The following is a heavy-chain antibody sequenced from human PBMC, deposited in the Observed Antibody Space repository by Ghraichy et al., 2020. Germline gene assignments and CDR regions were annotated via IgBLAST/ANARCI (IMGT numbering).Heavy chain of an antibody. Sequence: SETLSLTCTVSGGSISSSSYYWGWIRQPPGKGLEWIGSIYYSGSTYYNPSLKSRVTISVDTSKNQFSLKLSSVTAADTAVYYCARHAADTAMIDWFDPWGQGTLVTVSS. D-gene: IGHD5-18*01. J-gene: IGHJ5*02. V-gene: IGHV4-39*01. CDR1: GGSISSSSYY. CDR2: IYYSGST. CDR3: ARHAADTAMIDWFDP.